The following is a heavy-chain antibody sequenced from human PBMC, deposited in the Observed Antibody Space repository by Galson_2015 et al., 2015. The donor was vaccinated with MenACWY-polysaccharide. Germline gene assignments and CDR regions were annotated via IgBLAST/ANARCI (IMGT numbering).Heavy chain of an antibody. V-gene: IGHV4-59*08. J-gene: IGHJ1*01. CDR1: GDSANGPH. CDR3: ARHQNGATHPVDR. CDR2: VNYDGTT. D-gene: IGHD1-26*01. Sequence: SETLSLTCTVSGDSANGPHWSWMRQSAGQGLEWIAWVNYDGTTRYNPSLQSRVTISIDTPKNQFFLKVNFVTAADTAVYYCARHQNGATHPVDRWVQGILVTVTS.